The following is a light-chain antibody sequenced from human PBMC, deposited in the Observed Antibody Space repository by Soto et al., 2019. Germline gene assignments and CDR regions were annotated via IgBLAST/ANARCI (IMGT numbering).Light chain of an antibody. CDR1: QTITRW. V-gene: IGKV1-5*01. CDR3: QQYNSNPWT. J-gene: IGKJ1*01. CDR2: DAS. Sequence: PRIHCLLTACPSVWSKVSIPCGASQTITRWMAWYQQKPGKAPKLLIYDASTLESGVPSRFSGSRSGTEFTLTISSLQPDDFATYYCQQYNSNPWTFCQGTKVEI.